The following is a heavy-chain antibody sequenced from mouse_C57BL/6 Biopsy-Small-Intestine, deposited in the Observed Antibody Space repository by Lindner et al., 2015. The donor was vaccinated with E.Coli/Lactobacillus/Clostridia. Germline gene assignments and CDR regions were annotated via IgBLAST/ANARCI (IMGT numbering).Heavy chain of an antibody. CDR2: INPNSGGT. V-gene: IGHV1-18*01. CDR1: ILPYTDYN. CDR3: AREGLTYTRSSGIWFDP. J-gene: IGHJ4*01. D-gene: IGHD1-1*01. Sequence: SVNGLLQGFWILPYTDYNIHWLRQAPGQGLEWMGWINPNSGGTTYAPKFQGRVTMTRDTSISTVNMELSRLRSDDTAVYYCAREGLTYTRSSGIWFDPWGQGTLVAVSS.